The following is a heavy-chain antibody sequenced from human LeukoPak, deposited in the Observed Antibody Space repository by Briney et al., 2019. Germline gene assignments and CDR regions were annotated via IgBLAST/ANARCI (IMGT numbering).Heavy chain of an antibody. J-gene: IGHJ4*02. Sequence: GRSLRLSCTASEFTFSSYALHWVRQAPGKGLEWVAVISFDGSNKYYADSVKGRFTISRDNSKNTLYLQMNSLRAEDTAVYYCASSRRGYNYGPGNWGQGTLVTVSS. CDR3: ASSRRGYNYGPGN. CDR1: EFTFSSYA. CDR2: ISFDGSNK. V-gene: IGHV3-30-3*01. D-gene: IGHD5-18*01.